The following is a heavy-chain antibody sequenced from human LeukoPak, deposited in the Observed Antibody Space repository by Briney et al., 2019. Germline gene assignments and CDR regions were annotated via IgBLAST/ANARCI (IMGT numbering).Heavy chain of an antibody. Sequence: GGSLRLSCAASGFTFSSYWMSWVRQAPGKGLEWVAFIRYDGSNKYYADSVRGRFTISRDNSKNTLYLQMNSLRVEDTAVYYCAKDSSLTGTYRTDAFDIWGQGTMVTVSS. CDR2: IRYDGSNK. V-gene: IGHV3-30*02. CDR1: GFTFSSYW. D-gene: IGHD1-26*01. CDR3: AKDSSLTGTYRTDAFDI. J-gene: IGHJ3*02.